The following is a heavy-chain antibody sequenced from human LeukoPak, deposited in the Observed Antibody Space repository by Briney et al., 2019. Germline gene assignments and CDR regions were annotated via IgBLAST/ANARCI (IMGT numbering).Heavy chain of an antibody. J-gene: IGHJ5*02. CDR1: GGSISSSSYY. CDR2: IYYSGST. D-gene: IGHD5-12*01. CDR3: ARAGRGYSGYDSWFDP. V-gene: IGHV4-39*07. Sequence: SETLSLTCTVSGGSISSSSYYWGWIRQPPGKGLEWIGSIYYSGSTYYNPSLKSRVTISVDTSKNQFSLKLSSVTAADTAVYYCARAGRGYSGYDSWFDPWGQGTLVTVSS.